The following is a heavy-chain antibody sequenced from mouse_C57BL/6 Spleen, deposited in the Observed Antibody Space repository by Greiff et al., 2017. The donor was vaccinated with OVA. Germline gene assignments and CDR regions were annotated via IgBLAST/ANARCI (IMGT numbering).Heavy chain of an antibody. CDR1: GYIFTSYW. V-gene: IGHV1-74*01. CDR2: IHPSDSDT. D-gene: IGHD1-1*01. Sequence: QVQLQQPGAELVKPGASVKVSCKASGYIFTSYWMHWVKQRPGQGLEWIGRIHPSDSDTNYNQKFKGKATLTVDKSSSTAYMQLSSLTSEDSAVYYCAMYYGSPYAMDYWGQGTSVTVSS. J-gene: IGHJ4*01. CDR3: AMYYGSPYAMDY.